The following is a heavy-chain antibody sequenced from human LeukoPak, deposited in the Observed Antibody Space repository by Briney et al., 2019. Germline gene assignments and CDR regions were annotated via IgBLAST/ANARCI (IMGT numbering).Heavy chain of an antibody. CDR3: ASKIGDYFDY. D-gene: IGHD3-22*01. CDR1: GFTLSSYA. V-gene: IGHV3-30*04. J-gene: IGHJ4*02. CDR2: ISYDGSNK. Sequence: GGSLRLSCAASGFTLSSYAMHWVRQAPGKGLEWVAVISYDGSNKYYADSVKGRFTISRDNSKNTLYLQMNSLRAEDTAVYYCASKIGDYFDYWGQGTLVTVSS.